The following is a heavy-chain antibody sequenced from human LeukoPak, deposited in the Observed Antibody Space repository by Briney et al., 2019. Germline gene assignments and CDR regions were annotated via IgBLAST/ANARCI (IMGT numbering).Heavy chain of an antibody. CDR3: ARPNYYDPYYFDY. V-gene: IGHV4-59*12. D-gene: IGHD3-22*01. J-gene: IGHJ4*02. CDR1: GGSFSGYY. Sequence: PSETLSLTCAVYGGSFSGYYWSWTRQPPGKGLEWIGYIYYSGSTNYNPSLKSRVTISVDTSKNQFSLKLRSVTAADTAVYYCARPNYYDPYYFDYWGQGTLVTVSS. CDR2: IYYSGST.